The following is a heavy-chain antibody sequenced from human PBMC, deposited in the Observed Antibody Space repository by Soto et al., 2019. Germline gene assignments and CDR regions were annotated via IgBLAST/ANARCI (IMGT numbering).Heavy chain of an antibody. Sequence: GGSLRLSCAASGFTFSGSAMHWVRQASGKGLEWVGRIRSKANSYATAYAASVKGRFTISRGDSKNTAYLQMNSLKTEDTAVYYCTSPLHIRSWPNYGMDVWGQGTTVTVSS. CDR1: GFTFSGSA. J-gene: IGHJ6*02. V-gene: IGHV3-73*01. CDR3: TSPLHIRSWPNYGMDV. D-gene: IGHD1-26*01. CDR2: IRSKANSYAT.